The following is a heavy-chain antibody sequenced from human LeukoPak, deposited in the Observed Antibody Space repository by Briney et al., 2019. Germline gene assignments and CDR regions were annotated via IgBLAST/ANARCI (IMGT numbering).Heavy chain of an antibody. J-gene: IGHJ4*02. CDR3: AKLAAMVTY. CDR1: GFTFSSYG. Sequence: GGSLRLSCAASGFTFSSYGMHWVRQAPGKGLEWVAVMSYDGSNKYYADSVKGRFTISRGNSKNTLYLQMNSLRAEDTAVYYCAKLAAMVTYWGQGTLVTVSS. D-gene: IGHD5-18*01. V-gene: IGHV3-30*18. CDR2: MSYDGSNK.